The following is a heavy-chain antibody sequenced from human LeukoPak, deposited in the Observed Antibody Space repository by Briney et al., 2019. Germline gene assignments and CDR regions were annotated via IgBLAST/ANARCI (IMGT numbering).Heavy chain of an antibody. CDR2: IKQDAGER. J-gene: IGHJ4*02. V-gene: IGHV3-7*01. D-gene: IGHD5-24*01. CDR1: GSTFSTFW. CDR3: TKWRRQQSEFEY. Sequence: GGSLRLSCTASGSTFSTFWMAWVRQAPGKGLEWVANIKQDAGERYYLDAVKGRFTISRDNTKNSLYLQMSSLRVEDTAMYYCTKWRRQQSEFEYWGQGTLVTVSS.